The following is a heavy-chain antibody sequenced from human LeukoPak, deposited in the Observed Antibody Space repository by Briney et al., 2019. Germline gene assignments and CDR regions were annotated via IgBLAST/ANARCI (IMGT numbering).Heavy chain of an antibody. CDR1: GYTFTGCY. CDR3: ARGGRDSSGSFQH. V-gene: IGHV1-2*02. D-gene: IGHD3-22*01. Sequence: ASVKVSCKASGYTFTGCYMHWVRQAPGQGLEWMGWINPNSGGTNYAQKFQGRVTMTRDTSISTAYMELSRLKSDDTAVYYCARGGRDSSGSFQHWGQGTLVTVSS. J-gene: IGHJ1*01. CDR2: INPNSGGT.